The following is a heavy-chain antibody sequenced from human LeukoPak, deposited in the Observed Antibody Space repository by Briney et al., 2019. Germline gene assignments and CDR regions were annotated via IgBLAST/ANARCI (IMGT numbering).Heavy chain of an antibody. D-gene: IGHD1-26*01. J-gene: IGHJ5*02. CDR1: GGSISSGGYY. V-gene: IGHV4-31*03. CDR3: ARGRSGATRFDP. Sequence: PSETLSLTCTVSGGSISSGGYYWSWIRQHPGKGLEWIGYIYYSGSTYYNPSLKSRVTISVDTSKNQFSLKLSSVTAADTAVYYCARGRSGATRFDPWGQGTLVTVSS. CDR2: IYYSGST.